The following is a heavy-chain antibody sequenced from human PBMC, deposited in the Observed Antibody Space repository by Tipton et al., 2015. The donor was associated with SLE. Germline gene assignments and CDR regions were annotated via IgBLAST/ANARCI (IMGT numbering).Heavy chain of an antibody. Sequence: TLSLTCTVSGGSISSSPYYWAWIRQPPGKGLEWIGTFYYGGRTFYNPSLKSRVTLLLDTSKNQFSLDLSSVTAADTAVYYCARLVTLSRIDFWGQGTLVTVSS. CDR1: GGSISSSPYY. CDR2: FYYGGRT. D-gene: IGHD2-21*02. J-gene: IGHJ4*02. CDR3: ARLVTLSRIDF. V-gene: IGHV4-39*07.